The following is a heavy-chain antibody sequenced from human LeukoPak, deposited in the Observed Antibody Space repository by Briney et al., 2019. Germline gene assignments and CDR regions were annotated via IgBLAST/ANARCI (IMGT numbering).Heavy chain of an antibody. CDR3: ARGLSVVMNGRVAIERFDP. CDR2: IKEDGSKK. Sequence: GGSLRLSCAASGFTFNNYWMSWVRQAPGKGLEWVANIKEDGSKKYYVDSVKGRFTISRDNAKNSLYLQMNSLRAEDTAVYYCARGLSVVMNGRVAIERFDPWGQGTLVTVSS. CDR1: GFTFNNYW. V-gene: IGHV3-7*01. D-gene: IGHD3-3*01. J-gene: IGHJ5*02.